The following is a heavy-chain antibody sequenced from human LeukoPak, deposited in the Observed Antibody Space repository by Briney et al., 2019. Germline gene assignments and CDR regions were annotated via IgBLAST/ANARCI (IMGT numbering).Heavy chain of an antibody. V-gene: IGHV4-34*01. J-gene: IGHJ4*02. CDR2: INHSGST. Sequence: PSETLSLTCAVYGGSFSGYYWSWIRLPPGKGLEWIGEINHSGSTNYNPSLKSRVTISVDTSKNQFSLKLSSVTAADTAFYYCASVDTAYSLSFYYWGQGTLVNGSS. D-gene: IGHD5-18*01. CDR3: ASVDTAYSLSFYY. CDR1: GGSFSGYY.